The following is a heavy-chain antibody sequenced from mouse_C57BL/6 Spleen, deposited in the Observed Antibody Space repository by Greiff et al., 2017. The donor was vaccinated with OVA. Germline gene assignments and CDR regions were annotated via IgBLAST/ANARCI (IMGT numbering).Heavy chain of an antibody. CDR1: GYSFTSYY. V-gene: IGHV1-66*01. Sequence: QVHVKQSGPELVKPGASVKISCKASGYSFTSYYIHWVKQRPGQGLEWIGWIYPGSGNTKYNEKFKGKATLTADTSSSTAYMQLSSLTSEDSAVYYCARSGYNYAMDYWGQGTSVTVSS. J-gene: IGHJ4*01. CDR2: IYPGSGNT. CDR3: ARSGYNYAMDY. D-gene: IGHD1-3*01.